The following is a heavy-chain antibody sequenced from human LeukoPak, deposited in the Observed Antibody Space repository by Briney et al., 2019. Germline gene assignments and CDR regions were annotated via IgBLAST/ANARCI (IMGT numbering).Heavy chain of an antibody. Sequence: SETLSLTCTVSGGSISSGDYYWTWIRQPPGKGLEWIGYISYSGSTYYNPSHKSRVTISLDTSKNQFSLKLSSVTAADTAVYYCARTLDSSGYYYDYWGQGTLVTVSS. V-gene: IGHV4-30-4*01. J-gene: IGHJ4*02. CDR1: GGSISSGDYY. CDR3: ARTLDSSGYYYDY. CDR2: ISYSGST. D-gene: IGHD3-22*01.